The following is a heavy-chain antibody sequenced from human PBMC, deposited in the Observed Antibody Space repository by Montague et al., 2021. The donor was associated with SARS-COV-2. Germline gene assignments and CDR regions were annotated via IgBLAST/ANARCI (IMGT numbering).Heavy chain of an antibody. J-gene: IGHJ4*02. CDR1: GGSFSNYY. CDR2: INHSGST. V-gene: IGHV4-34*01. CDR3: ARGTKRVFTYYYDSSGYASDY. Sequence: SETLSLTCAISGGSFSNYYWSWIRQPPGKGLEWIGEINHSGSTKYNPSLKSRVTISVDTSKNQFSLKLSSVTAADTAVYYCARGTKRVFTYYYDSSGYASDYWGQGTLVTVSS. D-gene: IGHD3-22*01.